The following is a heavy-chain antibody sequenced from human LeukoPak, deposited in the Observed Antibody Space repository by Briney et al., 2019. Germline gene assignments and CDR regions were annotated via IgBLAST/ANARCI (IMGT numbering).Heavy chain of an antibody. CDR1: GFTFSNYW. D-gene: IGHD7-27*01. J-gene: IGHJ4*02. V-gene: IGHV3-74*01. Sequence: PGGSLRLSCAASGFTFSNYWMHWVRQAPGKGLVWVSRLNADGNSITYADSVRGRFTISRDNAKNTVHLQMNSLRAEDTAVYYCVHWDRTLNFDYWGQGTLVTVSS. CDR2: LNADGNSI. CDR3: VHWDRTLNFDY.